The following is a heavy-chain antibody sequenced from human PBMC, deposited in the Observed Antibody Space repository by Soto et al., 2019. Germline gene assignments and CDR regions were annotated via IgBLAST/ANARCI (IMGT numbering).Heavy chain of an antibody. J-gene: IGHJ4*02. D-gene: IGHD6-13*01. V-gene: IGHV3-30*18. CDR1: GFPFSSYG. CDR3: AKDIYKGAAGTLLDY. Sequence: GGSLRLSCAASGFPFSSYGMHWVRQAPGKGLEWVAVISYDGSNNYYADSVKGRFTISRDNSKNTLYLEMDSLRAEDTAVYYCAKDIYKGAAGTLLDYWGQGTLVTVSS. CDR2: ISYDGSNN.